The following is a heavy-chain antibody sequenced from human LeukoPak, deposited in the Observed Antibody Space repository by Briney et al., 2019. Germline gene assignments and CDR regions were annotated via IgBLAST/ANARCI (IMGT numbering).Heavy chain of an antibody. CDR1: GFSFSAYW. CDR2: IKVDGTEK. V-gene: IGHV3-7*05. CDR3: ARDWNGSGPAFDH. Sequence: GESLRLSCAASGFSFSAYWMSWVRQAPGKGLEWVANIKVDGTEKYYVDSVKGRFTISRDNAKNSLSLQMSGLRAEDTAVYYCARDWNGSGPAFDHWGQGTLVTVSS. D-gene: IGHD1-1*01. J-gene: IGHJ4*02.